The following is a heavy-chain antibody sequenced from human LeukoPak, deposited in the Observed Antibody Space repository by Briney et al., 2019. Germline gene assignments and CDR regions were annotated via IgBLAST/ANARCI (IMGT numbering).Heavy chain of an antibody. V-gene: IGHV3-74*01. J-gene: IGHJ3*02. CDR1: GFTFSSYW. Sequence: PGGSLRLSCAASGFTFSSYWMHWVRQAPGKGLVWVSRINSDGSSTSYADSVKGRFTISRDNAKNTLYLQMNSLRAEDTAVYYCARDGYCGGDCPIWREAFDIWGQGTMVTVSS. CDR2: INSDGSST. D-gene: IGHD2-21*02. CDR3: ARDGYCGGDCPIWREAFDI.